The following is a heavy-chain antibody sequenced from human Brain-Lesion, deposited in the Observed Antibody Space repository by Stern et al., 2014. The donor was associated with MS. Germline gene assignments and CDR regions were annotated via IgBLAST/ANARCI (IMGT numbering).Heavy chain of an antibody. Sequence: QVQLVQSGAEVKKPGASVKVSCKVSGYTLTELSMHWVRQAPGKGLEWMGSFAPEDGETIYAQKFQGRVTMTEDTSTDTAYMELSSLRSEDTAVYYCATGDFRQQLVPGPYYFYGMDVWGQGTTVTVSS. CDR3: ATGDFRQQLVPGPYYFYGMDV. V-gene: IGHV1-24*01. CDR1: GYTLTELS. CDR2: FAPEDGET. D-gene: IGHD6-13*01. J-gene: IGHJ6*02.